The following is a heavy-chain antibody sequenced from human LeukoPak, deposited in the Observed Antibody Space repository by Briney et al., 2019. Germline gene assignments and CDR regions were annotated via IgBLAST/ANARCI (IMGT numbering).Heavy chain of an antibody. Sequence: GGSLRLSCAASGFTFSSYAMSWVRQAPGKGLEWVSAISGSGGSTYYADSLKGRFTISRDNAKNSLFLQMSGLRADDTAIYYCARAGELRYMDMWGKGTAVTVSS. CDR2: ISGSGGST. D-gene: IGHD3-16*01. CDR3: ARAGELRYMDM. CDR1: GFTFSSYA. V-gene: IGHV3-23*01. J-gene: IGHJ6*03.